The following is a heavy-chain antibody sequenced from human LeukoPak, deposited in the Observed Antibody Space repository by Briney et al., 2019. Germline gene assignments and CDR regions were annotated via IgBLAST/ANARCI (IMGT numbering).Heavy chain of an antibody. Sequence: SETLSLTCTVSGGSISSYYWSWIRQPPGKGLEWIGYIYYSGSTDYNPSLKSRVTISVDTSKNQFSLKLSSVTAADTAVYYCARPYYYDSRIDPWGQGILVTVSS. CDR3: ARPYYYDSRIDP. J-gene: IGHJ5*02. D-gene: IGHD3-22*01. CDR2: IYYSGST. CDR1: GGSISSYY. V-gene: IGHV4-59*08.